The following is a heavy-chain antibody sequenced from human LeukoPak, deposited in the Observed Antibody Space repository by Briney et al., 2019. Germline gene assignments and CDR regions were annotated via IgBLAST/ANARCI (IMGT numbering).Heavy chain of an antibody. CDR2: IIPIFGTA. Sequence: SVKVSCEASGGTFSSYAISWVRQAPGQGLVWMGGIIPIFGTANYAQKFQGRVTITADESTSTAYMELSSLRSEDTAMYYCARGLELRPDYFDYWGQGTLVTVSS. D-gene: IGHD1-7*01. V-gene: IGHV1-69*13. CDR3: ARGLELRPDYFDY. CDR1: GGTFSSYA. J-gene: IGHJ4*02.